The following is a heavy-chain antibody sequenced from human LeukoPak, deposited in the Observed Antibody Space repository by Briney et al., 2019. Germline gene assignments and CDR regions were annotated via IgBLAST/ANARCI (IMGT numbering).Heavy chain of an antibody. CDR1: GFTFDAYG. V-gene: IGHV3-20*04. Sequence: GGSLRLSCAASGFTFDAYGMSWVRQAPGKGLEWVSGFNWNGGRTGYADSVKGRFTISGDNAKNSLYLQMNSLRAEDTALYYCAREDYDSSGYYYTYYFEYWGQGTPVTVSS. J-gene: IGHJ4*02. CDR3: AREDYDSSGYYYTYYFEY. CDR2: FNWNGGRT. D-gene: IGHD3-22*01.